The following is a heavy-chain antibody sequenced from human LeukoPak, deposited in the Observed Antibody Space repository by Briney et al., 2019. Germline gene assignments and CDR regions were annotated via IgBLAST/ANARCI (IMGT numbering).Heavy chain of an antibody. CDR3: AKDKGYSSGWYDAYFDY. CDR2: ISWDGGST. V-gene: IGHV3-43*01. CDR1: GFTFSDYY. D-gene: IGHD6-19*01. Sequence: AGGSLRLSCAASGFTFSDYYMSWIRQAPGKGLEWVSLISWDGGSTYYADSVKGRFTISRDNSKNSLYLQMNSLRTEDTALYYCAKDKGYSSGWYDAYFDYWGQGTLVTVSS. J-gene: IGHJ4*02.